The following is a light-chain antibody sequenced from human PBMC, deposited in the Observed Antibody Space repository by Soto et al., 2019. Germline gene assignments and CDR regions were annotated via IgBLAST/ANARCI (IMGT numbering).Light chain of an antibody. CDR2: DVY. J-gene: IGLJ1*01. V-gene: IGLV2-14*01. CDR1: NSDVGSSTY. CDR3: SSYTGSSTRLYV. Sequence: QSVLTQPASVAGSPGQSISISCTGTNSDVGSSTYVTWYQQHPDKAPTLVIFDVYNRPSGISIRFSGSKSGNTASLTISGLQAEDEGDYYCSSYTGSSTRLYVFGTGTKVTVL.